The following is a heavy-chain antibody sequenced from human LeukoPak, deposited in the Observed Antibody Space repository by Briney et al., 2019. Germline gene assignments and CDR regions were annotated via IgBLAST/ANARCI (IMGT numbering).Heavy chain of an antibody. CDR2: IHYSGST. V-gene: IGHV4-59*08. CDR3: ARMGGYSGYATH. Sequence: SETLSLTCSVSGGSISTYYWSWIRQPPGKGLEWIGYIHYSGSTNYNPSLKNRVTISLDTSKNQFSLNLSSVTAADTAVYYCARMGGYSGYATHWGQGTLVTVSS. D-gene: IGHD5-12*01. J-gene: IGHJ4*02. CDR1: GGSISTYY.